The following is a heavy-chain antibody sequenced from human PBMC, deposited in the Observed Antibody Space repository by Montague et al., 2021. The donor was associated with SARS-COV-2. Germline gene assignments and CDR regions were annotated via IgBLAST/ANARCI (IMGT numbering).Heavy chain of an antibody. CDR2: INSDGSST. J-gene: IGHJ6*02. CDR1: GFTFSSYW. CDR3: ARGKSPGIQLWFTHYYGMDV. V-gene: IGHV3-74*01. D-gene: IGHD5-18*01. Sequence: SLRLSCAASGFTFSSYWMHWVRQAPGKGLVWVSRINSDGSSTSYADSVKGRFTISRDNAKNTLYLQMNSLRAEDTAVYYCARGKSPGIQLWFTHYYGMDVWGQGTTVTVSS.